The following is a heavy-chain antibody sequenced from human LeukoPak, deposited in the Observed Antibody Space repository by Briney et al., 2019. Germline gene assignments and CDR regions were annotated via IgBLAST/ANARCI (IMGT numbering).Heavy chain of an antibody. CDR2: ISAYNGNT. CDR3: ARRHSSGWYHDY. J-gene: IGHJ4*02. CDR1: GYTFTSYH. D-gene: IGHD6-19*01. Sequence: ASVKVSCKASGYTFTSYHMHWVRQAPGQGLEWMGWISAYNGNTNYAQKLQGRVTMTTDTSTSTAYMELRSLRSDDTAVYYCARRHSSGWYHDYWGQGTQVTVSS. V-gene: IGHV1-18*04.